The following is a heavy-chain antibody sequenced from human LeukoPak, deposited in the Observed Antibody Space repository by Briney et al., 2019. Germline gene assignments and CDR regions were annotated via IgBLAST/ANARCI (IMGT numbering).Heavy chain of an antibody. D-gene: IGHD2-8*01. CDR3: ARSLLGVGNVPRLYDY. V-gene: IGHV1-2*06. J-gene: IGHJ4*02. Sequence: GASVKVSCKAAGYAFIGYYIHWVRQAPGQGLEWMGRINPNSGGTNYAQNFQARVTMTRDTSISTAYMELSSLTSDDTAVYYCARSLLGVGNVPRLYDYWGQGTLETVSS. CDR1: GYAFIGYY. CDR2: INPNSGGT.